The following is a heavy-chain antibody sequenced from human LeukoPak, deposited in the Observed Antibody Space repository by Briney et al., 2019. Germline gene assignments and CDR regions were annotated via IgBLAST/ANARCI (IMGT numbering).Heavy chain of an antibody. CDR3: ARVNSSGSFHDY. CDR1: GGSISSYY. Sequence: PSETLSLTCTVSGGSISSYYWSWIRQPAGKGLEWIGRISTSGSTNYNPPLTSRVTMSVDQSKNQFSLNLNSVTAADTAVYFCARVNSSGSFHDYWGQGARVTVSS. V-gene: IGHV4-4*07. J-gene: IGHJ4*02. CDR2: ISTSGST. D-gene: IGHD3-22*01.